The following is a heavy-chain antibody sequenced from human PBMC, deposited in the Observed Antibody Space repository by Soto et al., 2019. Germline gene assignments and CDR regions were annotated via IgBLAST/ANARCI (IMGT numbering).Heavy chain of an antibody. D-gene: IGHD2-21*02. Sequence: PSETLSLTCTVSSYSISSGFFWGWIRQPPGKGLEWIGSIYHSGDTHYNPSLKSRVTISRDNSKKMLYLEMNSLKGDDTAVYYCAKDGSWGDHYYFDNWGQGTLVTVSS. V-gene: IGHV4-38-2*02. J-gene: IGHJ4*02. CDR2: IYHSGDT. CDR3: AKDGSWGDHYYFDN. CDR1: SYSISSGFF.